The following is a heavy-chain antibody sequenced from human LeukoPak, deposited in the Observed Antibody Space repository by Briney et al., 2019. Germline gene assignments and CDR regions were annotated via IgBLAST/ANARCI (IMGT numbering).Heavy chain of an antibody. V-gene: IGHV3-21*01. D-gene: IGHD2-2*01. CDR1: GFTFSSYS. Sequence: TGGSLRLSCAASGFTFSSYSMNWVRQAPGKGLEWVSSISSSSSYIYYADSVKGRFTISRDNAETSLYLQMNSLRAEDTAVYYCARESSSWDIVVVPAATHAAADYWGQGTLVTVSS. CDR3: ARESSSWDIVVVPAATHAAADY. J-gene: IGHJ4*02. CDR2: ISSSSSYI.